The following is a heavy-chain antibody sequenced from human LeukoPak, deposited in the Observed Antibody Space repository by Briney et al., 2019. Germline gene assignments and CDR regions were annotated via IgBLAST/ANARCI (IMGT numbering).Heavy chain of an antibody. CDR3: VKDARRTSGWYFFDY. J-gene: IGHJ4*02. CDR1: AFTFRSQA. CDR2: ISDSGGTT. V-gene: IGHV3-23*01. Sequence: GGSLRLPCAASAFTFRSQAMGRVRQASGKGLKWVSVISDSGGTTYYADSVKGRFTISRDNSKNTLFLQMNSLRAEDTAVYYCVKDARRTSGWYFFDYWGQGTLVTVSS. D-gene: IGHD6-19*01.